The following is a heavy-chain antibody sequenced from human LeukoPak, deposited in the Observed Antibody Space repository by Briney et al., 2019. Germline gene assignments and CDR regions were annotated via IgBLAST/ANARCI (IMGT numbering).Heavy chain of an antibody. CDR1: GGSISNYY. V-gene: IGHV4-59*12. CDR3: ARDLTPAYYDFWSGYYTGSNAFDI. Sequence: SETLSLTCTVSGGSISNYYWSWIRQPPGKGLEWIGYIYYSGSTNYNPSLKSRVTMSVDKSKNQFSLKLSSVTAADTAVYYCARDLTPAYYDFWSGYYTGSNAFDIWGQGTMVTVSS. J-gene: IGHJ3*02. D-gene: IGHD3-3*01. CDR2: IYYSGST.